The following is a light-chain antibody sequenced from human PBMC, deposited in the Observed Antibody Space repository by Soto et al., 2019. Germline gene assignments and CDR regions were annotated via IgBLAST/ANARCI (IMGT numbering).Light chain of an antibody. V-gene: IGKV3-15*01. CDR2: DAS. Sequence: EIVLTQSPAILSVSPGERATLSCRASQSISRSLAWYQQKPGQAPRLLISDASTRATGIPARFSGSGSGTEFTLTISSLQSEDFALYYCHQYNSWHPGTCGQGTKV. CDR3: HQYNSWHPGT. J-gene: IGKJ2*01. CDR1: QSISRS.